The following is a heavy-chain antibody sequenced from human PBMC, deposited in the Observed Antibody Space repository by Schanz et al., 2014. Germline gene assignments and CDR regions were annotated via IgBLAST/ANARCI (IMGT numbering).Heavy chain of an antibody. CDR3: ARSNYYDNSDYYNSFDY. V-gene: IGHV1-2*04. D-gene: IGHD3-22*01. CDR1: GGTFSTYT. Sequence: QVQLVQSGAEVKKPGSSVKVSCKASGGTFSTYTISWVRQAPGQGLEWMGWINPNSGDTNYAQKFQGWVTMTRDTTISTAYMELSRLKSDDTAVYYCARSNYYDNSDYYNSFDYWGQGTLVTVSS. CDR2: INPNSGDT. J-gene: IGHJ4*02.